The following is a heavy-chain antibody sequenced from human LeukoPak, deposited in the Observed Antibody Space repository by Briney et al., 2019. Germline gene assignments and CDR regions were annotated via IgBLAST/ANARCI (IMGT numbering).Heavy chain of an antibody. D-gene: IGHD4-11*01. V-gene: IGHV4-61*02. J-gene: IGHJ4*02. Sequence: PSETLSLTCTVSGGSISSGSYYWSWIRQPAGKGLEWIGRIYTSGSTNYNPSLKSRVTISVDTSKNQFSLKLSSVTAADTAVYYCARRHDYMRDYYFDYWGQGTLVTVSS. CDR3: ARRHDYMRDYYFDY. CDR1: GGSISSGSYY. CDR2: IYTSGST.